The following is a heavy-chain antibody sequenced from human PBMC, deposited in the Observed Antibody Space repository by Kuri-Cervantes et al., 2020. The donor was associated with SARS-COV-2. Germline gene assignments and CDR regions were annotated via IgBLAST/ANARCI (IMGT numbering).Heavy chain of an antibody. D-gene: IGHD3-3*01. CDR2: ISWNSGSI. J-gene: IGHJ4*02. V-gene: IGHV3-9*01. CDR3: AKVETASLDY. Sequence: GGSLRLSCAASGFTFDDYAMHWVRQAPGKGLEWVSGISWNSGSIAYADSVKGRSTISRDNSRNSLYLEMNSLRPEDTAVYYCAKVETASLDYWGQGTLVTVSS. CDR1: GFTFDDYA.